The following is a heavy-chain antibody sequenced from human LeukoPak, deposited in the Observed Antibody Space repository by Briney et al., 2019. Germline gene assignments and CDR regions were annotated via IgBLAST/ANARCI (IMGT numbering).Heavy chain of an antibody. Sequence: KPSETLSLTCTVSGGSISSYYWSWIRQPPGKGLEWIGCIYYSGSTDYNPSLKSRVTISVDTSKNQFSLKLSSVTAADTAVYYCARSHIAEDDAFDIWGQGTMVTASS. CDR3: ARSHIAEDDAFDI. CDR2: IYYSGST. CDR1: GGSISSYY. J-gene: IGHJ3*02. V-gene: IGHV4-59*01. D-gene: IGHD6-13*01.